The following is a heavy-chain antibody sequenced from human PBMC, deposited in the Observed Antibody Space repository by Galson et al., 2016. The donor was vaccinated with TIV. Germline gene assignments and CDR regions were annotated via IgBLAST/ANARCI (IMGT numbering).Heavy chain of an antibody. V-gene: IGHV1-2*02. Sequence: SVKVSCKASGYIFINYYIHWVRQAPGQGLEWLGCFNPDSGATQYAQKFQGRVTMTRDTSISTADMELRRLISDDTAVYYCARVNWARAFDYWGQGTQVTVSS. CDR1: GYIFINYY. CDR2: FNPDSGAT. D-gene: IGHD7-27*01. CDR3: ARVNWARAFDY. J-gene: IGHJ4*02.